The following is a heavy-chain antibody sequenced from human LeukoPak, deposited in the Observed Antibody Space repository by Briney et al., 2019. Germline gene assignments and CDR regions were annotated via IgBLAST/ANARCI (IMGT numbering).Heavy chain of an antibody. CDR2: INSDGSST. CDR3: ARDVQSHGLDY. D-gene: IGHD3-10*02. Sequence: GGSLSLSCAASGFTFSNYWMHWVRQAPGQGLVWVSRINSDGSSTTYAVSVKGRFTISRDNAKNTLYLQMNSLRTEDTAVYYCARDVQSHGLDYCGQGTLVTVSS. J-gene: IGHJ4*02. V-gene: IGHV3-74*01. CDR1: GFTFSNYW.